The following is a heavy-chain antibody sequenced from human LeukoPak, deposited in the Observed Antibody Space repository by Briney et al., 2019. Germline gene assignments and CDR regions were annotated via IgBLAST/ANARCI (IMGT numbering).Heavy chain of an antibody. D-gene: IGHD1-26*01. CDR1: GFTFKSQA. CDR3: AKDLGRYRNNYFDY. J-gene: IGHJ4*02. CDR2: ISGSGGGT. Sequence: GGPLRLSCAASGFTFKSQAMSWVRQAPEKGLEWVATISGSGGGTYYADSVKGRFTISRDDSKNTLYLQMNSLRAEDMAVYYCAKDLGRYRNNYFDYWGQGTLVTVSS. V-gene: IGHV3-23*01.